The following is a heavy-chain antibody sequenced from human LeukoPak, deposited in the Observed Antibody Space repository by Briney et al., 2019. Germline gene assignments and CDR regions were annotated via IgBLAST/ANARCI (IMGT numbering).Heavy chain of an antibody. CDR2: IYSSGST. J-gene: IGHJ4*02. D-gene: IGHD1-26*01. CDR3: ARQKGGRYSGSYLDY. V-gene: IGHV4-4*09. CDR1: GGSISNYY. Sequence: SETLCLTCTVSGGSISNYYWSWIRQPPGKGLEWIGYIYSSGSTNYNPSLKSRVTISVDTSKNQFSLKLSSVTAADTAVYYCARQKGGRYSGSYLDYWGQATLVTVSS.